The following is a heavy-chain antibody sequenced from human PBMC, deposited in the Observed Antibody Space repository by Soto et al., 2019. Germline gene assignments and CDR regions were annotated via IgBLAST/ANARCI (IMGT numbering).Heavy chain of an antibody. D-gene: IGHD6-19*01. J-gene: IGHJ4*02. V-gene: IGHV3-11*05. CDR3: ARDRGAVTGQYFDY. Sequence: QVQLEESGGGLVKPGGSLRLSCAASGFTFSAVYMSWIRQAPNKGLEYISYISSSGTSANYADSVKGRFTISRENAKNSLYLQMNSLRAEDTAVYYCARDRGAVTGQYFDYWGQGALVTVSS. CDR2: ISSSGTSA. CDR1: GFTFSAVY.